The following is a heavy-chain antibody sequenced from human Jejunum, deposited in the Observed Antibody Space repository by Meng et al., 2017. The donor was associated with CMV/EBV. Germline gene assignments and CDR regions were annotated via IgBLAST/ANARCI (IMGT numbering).Heavy chain of an antibody. Sequence: SNYAMSGGRQAPGKGLEWVSGISGVGGATYYGDSVKGRFTISRDNSRNTLYLQMNRLRVEDTAVYYCVKDRSHCDSISCYLNWFDTWGQGTPVTVSS. V-gene: IGHV3-23*01. J-gene: IGHJ5*02. CDR1: SNYA. CDR3: VKDRSHCDSISCYLNWFDT. CDR2: ISGVGGAT. D-gene: IGHD2/OR15-2a*01.